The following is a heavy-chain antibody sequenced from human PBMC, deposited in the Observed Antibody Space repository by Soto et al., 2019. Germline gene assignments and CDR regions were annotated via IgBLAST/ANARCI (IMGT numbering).Heavy chain of an antibody. J-gene: IGHJ4*02. CDR3: SIETLYIGQYYDFWSGYYTFDS. D-gene: IGHD3-3*01. CDR1: GFTFSSYA. Sequence: GGSLRLSCAASGFTFSSYAMSWVRQAPGKGLEWVSAISGSGGSTYYADSVKGRFTISRDNSKNTLYLQMNSLRAEDTAVFYCSIETLYIGQYYDFWSGYYTFDSWGQGTLVTVSS. V-gene: IGHV3-23*01. CDR2: ISGSGGST.